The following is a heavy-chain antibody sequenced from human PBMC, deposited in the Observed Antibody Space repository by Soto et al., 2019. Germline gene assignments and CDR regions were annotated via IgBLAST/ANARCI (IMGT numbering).Heavy chain of an antibody. J-gene: IGHJ6*02. CDR3: ARGEGYNWNDDYYYYGMDV. D-gene: IGHD1-1*01. CDR1: GGTFSSYA. V-gene: IGHV1-69*13. Sequence: SVKVSCKASGGTFSSYAISWVRQAPGQGLEWMGGIIPIFGTANYAQKFQGRVTITADESTSTAYMELSSLRSEDTAVYYCARGEGYNWNDDYYYYGMDVWGRGTTVTVSS. CDR2: IIPIFGTA.